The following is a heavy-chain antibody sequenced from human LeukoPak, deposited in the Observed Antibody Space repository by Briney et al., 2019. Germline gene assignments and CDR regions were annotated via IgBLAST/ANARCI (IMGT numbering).Heavy chain of an antibody. CDR2: IKQDGSEK. CDR1: GFTFSSYW. D-gene: IGHD6-13*01. CDR3: ARDLEQQFIDY. J-gene: IGHJ4*02. V-gene: IGHV3-7*03. Sequence: PGGSLRLSCAASGFTFSSYWMSWVRQAPGKGLEWVANIKQDGSEKYYVDSVKGRFTISRDNAKNSLYLQMNSLRADDTAVYYCARDLEQQFIDYWGQGTLVTVSS.